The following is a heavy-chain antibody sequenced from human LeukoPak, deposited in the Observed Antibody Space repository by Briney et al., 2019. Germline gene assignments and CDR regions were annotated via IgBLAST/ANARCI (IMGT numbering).Heavy chain of an antibody. J-gene: IGHJ4*02. D-gene: IGHD6-19*01. CDR3: AKDKYSSGWYYFDY. Sequence: PGGSLRLSCAASGFTFSSYGMHWVRQAPGKGLEWVAFIRYDGSNKYYADSVKGRFTISRDNSKNTLYLQINSLRAEDTAVYYCAKDKYSSGWYYFDYWGQGTLVTVSS. CDR2: IRYDGSNK. V-gene: IGHV3-30*02. CDR1: GFTFSSYG.